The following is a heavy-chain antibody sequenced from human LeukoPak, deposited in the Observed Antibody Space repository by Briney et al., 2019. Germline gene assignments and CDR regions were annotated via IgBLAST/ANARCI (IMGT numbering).Heavy chain of an antibody. CDR3: AKDRYYYGSGFLEH. CDR2: ISWNSGSI. V-gene: IGHV3-9*01. CDR1: GFTFDDYA. Sequence: GGSLRLSCAASGFTFDDYAMHWVRQAPGKGLEWVSGISWNSGSIGYADSVKGRFTISRDNAKNSLYLQMNSLRAEDTALYYCAKDRYYYGSGFLEHWGQGTLVTVSS. D-gene: IGHD3-10*01. J-gene: IGHJ1*01.